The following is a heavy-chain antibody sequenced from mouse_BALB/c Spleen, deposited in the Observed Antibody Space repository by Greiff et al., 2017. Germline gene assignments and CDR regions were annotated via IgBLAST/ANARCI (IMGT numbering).Heavy chain of an antibody. CDR2: INPSNGGT. CDR3: TGWGY. J-gene: IGHJ3*01. V-gene: IGHV1S81*02. Sequence: VQLQQSGAELVKPGASVKLSCKASGYTFTSYYMYWVKQRPGQGLEWIGEINPSNGGTNFNEKFKSKATLTVDKSSSTAYMQHSSLTSEDSAVYYCTGWGYWGQGTLVTVSA. CDR1: GYTFTSYY.